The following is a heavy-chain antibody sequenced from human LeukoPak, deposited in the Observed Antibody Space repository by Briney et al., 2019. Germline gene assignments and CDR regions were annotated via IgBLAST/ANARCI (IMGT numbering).Heavy chain of an antibody. D-gene: IGHD6-19*01. Sequence: ASVKVSCKASGYTFTSYGISWVRQAPGQGLEGMGWISAYNGNTNYAQKLQGRVTMTTDTSTSTAYMELRSLRSDDTAVYYCARDWGGKQWLWDYFRDDAFDIWGQGTMVTVSS. CDR2: ISAYNGNT. V-gene: IGHV1-18*01. J-gene: IGHJ3*02. CDR1: GYTFTSYG. CDR3: ARDWGGKQWLWDYFRDDAFDI.